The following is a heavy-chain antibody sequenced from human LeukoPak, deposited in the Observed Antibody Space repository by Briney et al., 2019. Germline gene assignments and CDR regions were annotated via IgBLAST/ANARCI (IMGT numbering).Heavy chain of an antibody. D-gene: IGHD3-10*02. CDR3: ARVFVGENFDY. V-gene: IGHV3-21*01. CDR1: GFTFTSYA. Sequence: GGSLRLSCAASGFTFTSYAMSWVRQAPGKGLEWVSTISGGSGDIFYADSVKGRFTISRDNAKNSLYLQMNSLRAEDTAVYFCARVFVGENFDYWGQGTLVTVSS. J-gene: IGHJ4*02. CDR2: ISGGSGDI.